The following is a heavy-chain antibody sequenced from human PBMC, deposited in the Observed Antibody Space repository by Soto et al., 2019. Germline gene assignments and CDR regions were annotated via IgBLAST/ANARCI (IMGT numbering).Heavy chain of an antibody. D-gene: IGHD4-17*01. V-gene: IGHV1-8*01. CDR2: MNPNSGNT. CDR1: GYTFTSYD. Sequence: ASVKVSCKASGYTFTSYDINWVRQATGQGLEWMGWMNPNSGNTGYAQKFQGRVTMTRNTSISTAYMELSSLRSEDTAVYYCARGSSTVTHYYYYYGMDVWGQGTTVTVSS. J-gene: IGHJ6*02. CDR3: ARGSSTVTHYYYYYGMDV.